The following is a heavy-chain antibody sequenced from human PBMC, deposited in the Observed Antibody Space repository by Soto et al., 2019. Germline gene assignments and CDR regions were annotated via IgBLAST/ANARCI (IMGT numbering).Heavy chain of an antibody. D-gene: IGHD3-9*01. CDR1: GFTVSSNY. J-gene: IGHJ6*02. CDR2: IYSGGST. V-gene: IGHV3-66*01. Sequence: GGSLRLSCAASGFTVSSNYMSWVRQAPGKGLEWVSVIYSGGSTYYADYWKGRFTISRDNSENKLYLQMNSLRAEDTAVYYCARDPTFYDILTGYPSSYYYGMDVWGQGTTVTVSS. CDR3: ARDPTFYDILTGYPSSYYYGMDV.